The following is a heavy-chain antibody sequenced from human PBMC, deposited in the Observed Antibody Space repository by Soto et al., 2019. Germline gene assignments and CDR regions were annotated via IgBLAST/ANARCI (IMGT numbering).Heavy chain of an antibody. CDR2: ISAYNGNT. Sequence: QVQLVQSGAEVKKPGASVKVSCKASGYTFTIYSITWVRQAPGQGLEWMGWISAYNGNTDYAQKFQGRVNMTTDTSTSKAYMELRSLTSDDTAVYYCARDKAGAVDAFDIWGQGTIVTVSS. CDR3: ARDKAGAVDAFDI. J-gene: IGHJ3*02. V-gene: IGHV1-18*01. CDR1: GYTFTIYS. D-gene: IGHD1-26*01.